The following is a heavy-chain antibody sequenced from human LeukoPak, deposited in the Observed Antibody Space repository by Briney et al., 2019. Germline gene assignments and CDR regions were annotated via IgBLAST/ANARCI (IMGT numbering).Heavy chain of an antibody. D-gene: IGHD3-22*01. CDR2: INHSGST. CDR3: ARLDYYDSSGQPPFDY. Sequence: SETLSLTCTVSGGSINTYYWSWIRQPPGKGLEWIGEINHSGSTNYNPSLKSRVTISVDTSKNQFSLKLSSVTAADTAVYYCARLDYYDSSGQPPFDYWGQGTLVTVSS. V-gene: IGHV4-34*01. J-gene: IGHJ4*02. CDR1: GGSINTYY.